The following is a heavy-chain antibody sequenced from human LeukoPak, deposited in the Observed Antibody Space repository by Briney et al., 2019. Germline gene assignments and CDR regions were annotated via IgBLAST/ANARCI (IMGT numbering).Heavy chain of an antibody. V-gene: IGHV1-46*01. D-gene: IGHD3-10*01. CDR2: INPSGGST. CDR1: GYTFTSYY. J-gene: IGHJ4*02. CDR3: ARDLSRGGSGSYGGVDY. Sequence: ASVKVSCKASGYTFTSYYMHWVRQAPGQGLEWMGIINPSGGSTGYAQKFQGRVTMTRDTSTSTVYMELSSLRSEDTAVYYCARDLSRGGSGSYGGVDYWGQGTLVTVSS.